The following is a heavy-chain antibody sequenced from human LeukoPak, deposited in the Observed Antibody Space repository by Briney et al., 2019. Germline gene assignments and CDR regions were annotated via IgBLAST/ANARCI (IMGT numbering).Heavy chain of an antibody. Sequence: SVKVSCKVSGGTFNNYDFSWVRQAPGQGLEWMGKIIPMFGTPNYARKFQGRVTITTDESTSTVYMELSSLRSEDTAEYYGARGGGGHLEWLAVAAFDTWGQGTMVIVSS. D-gene: IGHD3-3*01. CDR1: GGTFNNYD. J-gene: IGHJ3*02. CDR2: IIPMFGTP. CDR3: ARGGGGHLEWLAVAAFDT. V-gene: IGHV1-69*05.